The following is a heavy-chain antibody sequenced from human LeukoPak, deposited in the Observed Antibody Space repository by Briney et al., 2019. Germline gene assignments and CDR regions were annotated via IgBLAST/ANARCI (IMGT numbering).Heavy chain of an antibody. CDR2: IKSKTHGGTT. Sequence: GGSLRLSCAASGFSFSDAWMTWVRQASGKGLEWVGRIKSKTHGGTTDYAAPVKGRFTISRDDSKNTLYLQMNSLKTEDTAVYYCITAEYSGYDGVYDIWGQGAMATVSS. CDR3: ITAEYSGYDGVYDI. CDR1: GFSFSDAW. J-gene: IGHJ3*02. V-gene: IGHV3-15*01. D-gene: IGHD5-12*01.